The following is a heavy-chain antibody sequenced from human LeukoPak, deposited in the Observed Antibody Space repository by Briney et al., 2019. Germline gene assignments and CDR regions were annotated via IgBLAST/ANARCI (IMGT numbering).Heavy chain of an antibody. CDR2: IYHSGST. J-gene: IGHJ4*02. CDR1: GGSISSGGYS. CDR3: ARSPLFDY. V-gene: IGHV4-30-2*01. D-gene: IGHD6-13*01. Sequence: SETLSLTCAVSGGSISSGGYSWSWIRQPPGKGLEWIGYIYHSGSTYYNPPLKSRVTISVDRSKNQFSLKLSSVTAADTAVYYCARSPLFDYWGQGTLVTVSS.